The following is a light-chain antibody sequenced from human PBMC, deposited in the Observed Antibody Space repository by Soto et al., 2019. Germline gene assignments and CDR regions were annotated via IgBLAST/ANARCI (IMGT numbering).Light chain of an antibody. CDR3: SSYTSSSTPVV. CDR1: SSDVGGYNY. V-gene: IGLV2-14*01. J-gene: IGLJ2*01. CDR2: DVS. Sequence: QSVLTQPASVSGSPGQSITISCTGTSSDVGGYNYVSWYQQHPGKAPKLMIYDVSNRPSGVSNRFSGSKSGNTASLTIYGLQAEDEADYYCSSYTSSSTPVVFGGGTKLTVL.